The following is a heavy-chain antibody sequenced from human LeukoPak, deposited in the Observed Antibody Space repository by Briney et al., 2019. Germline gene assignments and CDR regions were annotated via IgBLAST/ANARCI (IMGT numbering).Heavy chain of an antibody. J-gene: IGHJ4*02. CDR2: INPNSGGT. CDR1: GYTFTGYY. CDR3: AGDRQAVDSGRYANFDF. V-gene: IGHV1-2*02. Sequence: ASVKVSCKASGYTFTGYYMHWVRQAPGQGLEWMGWINPNSGGTNYAQKFQGRVTMTRDTSISTAYMELRRLRSDDTGVYYCAGDRQAVDSGRYANFDFWGQGTLVTVSS. D-gene: IGHD1-26*01.